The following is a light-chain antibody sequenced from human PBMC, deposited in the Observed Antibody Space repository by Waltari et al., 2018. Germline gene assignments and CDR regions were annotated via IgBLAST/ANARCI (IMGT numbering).Light chain of an antibody. J-gene: IGLJ3*02. CDR2: RNN. CDR1: NNNVGYEG. Sequence: QAGLTQPPSVFKGLRQTATLTCTGNNNNVGYEGATWLQQHQGHPPKLLFYRNNNRPSGISERFSASRSGSTASLTITGLQTEDEADYYCSAWDSSLSAWVFGGGTKLTVL. V-gene: IGLV10-54*04. CDR3: SAWDSSLSAWV.